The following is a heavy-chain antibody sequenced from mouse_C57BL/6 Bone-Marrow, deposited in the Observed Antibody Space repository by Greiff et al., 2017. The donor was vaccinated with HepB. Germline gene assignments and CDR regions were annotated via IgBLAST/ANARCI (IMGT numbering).Heavy chain of an antibody. J-gene: IGHJ3*01. CDR1: GYSFTGYY. D-gene: IGHD1-2*01. CDR3: ARFITTSAY. CDR2: INPSTGGT. V-gene: IGHV1-42*01. Sequence: EVHLVESGPELVKPGASVKISCKASGYSFTGYYMNWVKQSPEKSLEWIGEINPSTGGTTYNQKFKAKATLTVDKSSSTAYMQLKSLTSEDSAVYYCARFITTSAYWGQGTLVTVSA.